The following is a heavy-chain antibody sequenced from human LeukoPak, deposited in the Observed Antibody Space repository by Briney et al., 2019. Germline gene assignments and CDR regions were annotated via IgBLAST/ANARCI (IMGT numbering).Heavy chain of an antibody. J-gene: IGHJ4*02. CDR3: AKDSKMATPSFDY. CDR1: GLTFSRYA. V-gene: IGHV3-23*01. D-gene: IGHD5-24*01. Sequence: GGSLTLSCAASGLTFSRYALRWVRQAPGKGLEWVSAISGSGGSTYYADSVKGRFTISRDNSKNTLYLQMNSRRAEDTAVYYCAKDSKMATPSFDYWGQGTLVTVSS. CDR2: ISGSGGST.